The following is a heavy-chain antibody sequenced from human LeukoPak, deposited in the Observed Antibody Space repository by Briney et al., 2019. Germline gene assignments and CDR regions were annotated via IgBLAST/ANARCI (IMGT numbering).Heavy chain of an antibody. CDR1: GFIFSSYG. V-gene: IGHV3-30*02. Sequence: GGSLRLSCAASGFIFSSYGMNWVRQAPGKGLEWVGFIRYDGSNKYYADSVKGRFTISRDNSKNTVYLQMNSLRAEDTAVYYCAKESQLSYSGTFYIDYWGQGTLVTVSS. D-gene: IGHD1-26*01. CDR3: AKESQLSYSGTFYIDY. CDR2: IRYDGSNK. J-gene: IGHJ4*02.